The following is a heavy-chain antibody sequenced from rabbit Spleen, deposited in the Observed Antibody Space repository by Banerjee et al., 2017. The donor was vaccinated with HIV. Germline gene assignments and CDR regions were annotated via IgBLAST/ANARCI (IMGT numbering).Heavy chain of an antibody. CDR2: IDVVKSGST. CDR1: GLDFSSSYW. V-gene: IGHV1S45*01. J-gene: IGHJ4*01. CDR3: ARDAAGREDFNL. Sequence: QEQLEESGGDLVKPGASLTLTCKASGLDFSSSYWICWVRQAPGKGLEWIACIDVVKSGSTYYETWARGRFTISKTSATTVTLRLTSLTAADTATYFCARDAAGREDFNLWGPGTLVTVS. D-gene: IGHD4-2*01.